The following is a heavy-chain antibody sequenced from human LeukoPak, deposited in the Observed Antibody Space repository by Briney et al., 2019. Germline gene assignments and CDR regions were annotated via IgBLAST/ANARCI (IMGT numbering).Heavy chain of an antibody. D-gene: IGHD6-13*01. CDR3: ARDVGIAAAGGADP. CDR1: DYSISSGYF. Sequence: SETLSLTCTVTDYSISSGYFWGWIRQPPGKGLEWIGIIHSGQSPYYSPSLESRITISIDTSKNQFSLKLHSVTAADTAVYYCARDVGIAAAGGADPWGQGTLVTVSS. CDR2: IHSGQSP. V-gene: IGHV4-38-2*02. J-gene: IGHJ5*02.